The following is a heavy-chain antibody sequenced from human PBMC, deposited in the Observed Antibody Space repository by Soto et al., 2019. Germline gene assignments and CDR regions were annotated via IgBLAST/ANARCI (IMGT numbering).Heavy chain of an antibody. CDR3: ARGDDFWSGYPFDY. CDR2: INHSGSA. CDR1: GGSFRGYY. D-gene: IGHD3-3*01. J-gene: IGHJ4*02. V-gene: IGHV4-34*01. Sequence: SETLSLTCAGYGGSFRGYYWTWIRQPPGKGLEWIGEINHSGSAKYNPSLKSRVTISVDTSKNQVSLKLSSVTAEDSSVYYCARGDDFWSGYPFDYWGRGTLVTVSS.